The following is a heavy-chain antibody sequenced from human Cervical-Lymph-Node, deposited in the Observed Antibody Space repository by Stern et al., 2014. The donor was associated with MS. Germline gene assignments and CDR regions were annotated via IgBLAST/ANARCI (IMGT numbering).Heavy chain of an antibody. CDR2: INPDGGGT. D-gene: IGHD6-19*01. CDR3: AKDLVGSGWSMDS. J-gene: IGHJ4*02. CDR1: GYTFIDYY. V-gene: IGHV1-2*06. Sequence: MHLVESGAEVKKPGASVKVSCKASGYTFIDYYMQWVRQVPRQGLERVGRINPDGGGTTYAQKFQGRVAMTRDTSTSTVYMELTSLTSADTAVYFCAKDLVGSGWSMDSWGQGTLVAVST.